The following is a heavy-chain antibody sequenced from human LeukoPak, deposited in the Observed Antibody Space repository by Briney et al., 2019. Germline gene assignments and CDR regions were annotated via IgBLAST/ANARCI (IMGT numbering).Heavy chain of an antibody. V-gene: IGHV3-48*03. CDR3: ARDLYGAFDI. J-gene: IGHJ3*02. CDR1: GFTFSDYE. Sequence: GGSLRLSCAASGFTFSDYEMNWVRQAPGKGLEWVSYISSRGTSISYADSVKGRFTISRDNAKNALYLQMNILRAEDTAVYYCARDLYGAFDIWGQGTVVTASS. CDR2: ISSRGTSI. D-gene: IGHD2-8*01.